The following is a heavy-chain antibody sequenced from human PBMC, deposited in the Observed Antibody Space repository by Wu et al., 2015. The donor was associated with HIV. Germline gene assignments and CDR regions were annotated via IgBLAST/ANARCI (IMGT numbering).Heavy chain of an antibody. V-gene: IGHV1-46*01. CDR2: INPSGGST. J-gene: IGHJ3*02. Sequence: QVQLVQSGAEVKKPGSSVKVSCKASGGTFSTYAISWVRQAPGQGLEWMGIINPSGGSTSYAQKFQGRVTMTRDTSTSTVYMELSSLRSEDTAVYYCARVVQYVDAFDIWGQGTMVTVSS. D-gene: IGHD1-1*01. CDR1: GGTFSTYA. CDR3: ARVVQYVDAFDI.